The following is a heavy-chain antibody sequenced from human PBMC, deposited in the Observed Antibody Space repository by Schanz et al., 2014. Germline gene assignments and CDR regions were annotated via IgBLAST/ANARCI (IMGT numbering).Heavy chain of an antibody. CDR2: IRSDNNYI. CDR3: ARDRQQLVGRIGYYYGMDV. Sequence: EVQLVESGGGLVKPGGSLRLSCVASGFPFSTYSIHWVRQAPGKGLEWVSYIRSDNNYIYYADSVKGRFTISRDNAKNSLFLQMNSLRAEDTAVYYCARDRQQLVGRIGYYYGMDVWGQGTTVTVSS. CDR1: GFPFSTYS. J-gene: IGHJ6*02. D-gene: IGHD6-13*01. V-gene: IGHV3-21*01.